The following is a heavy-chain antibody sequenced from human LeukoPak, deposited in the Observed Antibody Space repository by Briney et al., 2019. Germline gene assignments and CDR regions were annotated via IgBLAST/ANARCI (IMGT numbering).Heavy chain of an antibody. D-gene: IGHD6-13*01. CDR1: GFTFDNYA. J-gene: IGHJ4*02. V-gene: IGHV3-43*02. CDR2: SGDGGSK. Sequence: GGSLSLSCAPSGFTFDNYAMHWVRQAPGKGLEWVSLSGDGGSKFHGDSEEGRFTIPRHNSKNSLYLKMSSLRTEDTALYYCAKVASSWYCYFDYWGEGTLVT. CDR3: AKVASSWYCYFDY.